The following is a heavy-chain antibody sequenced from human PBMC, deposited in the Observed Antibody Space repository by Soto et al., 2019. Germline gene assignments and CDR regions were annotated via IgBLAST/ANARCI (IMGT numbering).Heavy chain of an antibody. V-gene: IGHV6-1*01. CDR3: ARDGSGFHWYFDV. CDR2: TYYRSKWYY. Sequence: QVQLQQSGPGLVKPSQTLSLMCDISGDSVSSVTATWSWIRQSPSRGLEWLGRTYYRSKWYYDYAVSVKSRIVITPDTSKNQLTLDLNSVTPEDTAVYFCARDGSGFHWYFDVWGRGTLDTVSS. CDR1: GDSVSSVTAT. D-gene: IGHD6-19*01. J-gene: IGHJ2*01.